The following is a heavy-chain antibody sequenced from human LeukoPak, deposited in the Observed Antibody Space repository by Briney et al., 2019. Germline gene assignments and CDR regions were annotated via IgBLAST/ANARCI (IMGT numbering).Heavy chain of an antibody. Sequence: GGSLRLSCAASGFTFSSYAMSWVRQAPGKGLEWVSTISGSGAGTYYADSVKGRFTISRDNPKNTLYLQMNSLRAEDTAIYYCAKGTRGSGTSYNDDYWGQGTLVSVSS. D-gene: IGHD3-10*01. CDR3: AKGTRGSGTSYNDDY. CDR1: GFTFSSYA. J-gene: IGHJ4*02. V-gene: IGHV3-23*01. CDR2: ISGSGAGT.